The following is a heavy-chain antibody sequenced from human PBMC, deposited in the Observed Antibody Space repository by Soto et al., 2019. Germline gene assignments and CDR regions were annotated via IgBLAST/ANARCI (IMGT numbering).Heavy chain of an antibody. D-gene: IGHD1-1*01. Sequence: GESLKISCKGSGYSFTSYWIGWVRQMPGKGLEWMGIIYPGDSDTRYSPSFQGQVTISADKSISTAYLQWSSLKASDTAMYYCARHKVDNWNDYDYYYYYGMDVWGQGTTVTVSS. CDR2: IYPGDSDT. V-gene: IGHV5-51*01. CDR1: GYSFTSYW. CDR3: ARHKVDNWNDYDYYYYYGMDV. J-gene: IGHJ6*02.